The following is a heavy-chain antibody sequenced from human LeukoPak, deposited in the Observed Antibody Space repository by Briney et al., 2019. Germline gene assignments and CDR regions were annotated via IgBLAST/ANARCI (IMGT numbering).Heavy chain of an antibody. Sequence: GGSLRLSCAASGFTFSDYYMSWIRQAPGKGLEWVSYISSSGSNIYYADSVKGRFTISRDNAKNSLYLQMNSLRAEDTAVYYCAREYRYFDWLDVLDYWGQGTLVTVSS. CDR1: GFTFSDYY. CDR2: ISSSGSNI. D-gene: IGHD3-9*01. CDR3: AREYRYFDWLDVLDY. V-gene: IGHV3-11*01. J-gene: IGHJ4*02.